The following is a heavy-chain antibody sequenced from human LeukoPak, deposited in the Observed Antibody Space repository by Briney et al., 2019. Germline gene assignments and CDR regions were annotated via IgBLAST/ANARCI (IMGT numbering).Heavy chain of an antibody. CDR2: ISWNSYSI. D-gene: IGHD3-10*02. V-gene: IGHV3-9*01. J-gene: IGHJ6*04. Sequence: GGSLRLSCAASGFTFDDYAMHWVRQAPGKGLEWVSGISWNSYSIGYADSVKGRFTISRDNAKNSLYLQMNSLRAEDTAVYYCAELGITMIGGVWGKGTTVTISS. CDR1: GFTFDDYA. CDR3: AELGITMIGGV.